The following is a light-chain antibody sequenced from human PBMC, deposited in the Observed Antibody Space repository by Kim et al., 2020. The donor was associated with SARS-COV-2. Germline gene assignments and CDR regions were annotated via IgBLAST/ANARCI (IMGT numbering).Light chain of an antibody. CDR2: GAS. V-gene: IGKV3-15*01. Sequence: SPGERGTLSCRASQSVGSHLAWYQQKPGQSPRLLIYGASSRASGVPARFTGSGSGTEFTLTISSLQSEDFAVYYCQQYYEWPPLTFGGGTKVDIK. CDR1: QSVGSH. J-gene: IGKJ4*01. CDR3: QQYYEWPPLT.